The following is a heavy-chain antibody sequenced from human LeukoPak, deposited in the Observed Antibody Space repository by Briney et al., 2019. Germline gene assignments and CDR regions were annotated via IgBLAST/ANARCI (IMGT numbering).Heavy chain of an antibody. Sequence: PGGSLRLSCAASGFTFRSYAMRWVRQAPGKGLEWVSAISASGGSTYYADSVKGRFTISRDNFKNTLYLQMNSLRAEDTAVNYCAKTSLYYFDTSTYPTDAFDIWGQGTMVTVSS. CDR2: ISASGGST. CDR1: GFTFRSYA. CDR3: AKTSLYYFDTSTYPTDAFDI. V-gene: IGHV3-23*01. J-gene: IGHJ3*02. D-gene: IGHD3-22*01.